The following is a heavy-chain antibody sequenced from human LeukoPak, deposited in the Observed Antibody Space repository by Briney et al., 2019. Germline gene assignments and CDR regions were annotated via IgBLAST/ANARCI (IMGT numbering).Heavy chain of an antibody. CDR3: AKASYGWGTYRD. Sequence: GGSLRLSCVASGFTFRNYAMTWVRQAPGKGLEWVSAISGGGGSIYYADSVKGRFTISRDNSKNTLYLQMNSLRAEDTAVYYCAKASYGWGTYRDWGQGTLVTVSS. CDR1: GFTFRNYA. V-gene: IGHV3-23*01. CDR2: ISGGGGSI. J-gene: IGHJ4*02. D-gene: IGHD3-10*01.